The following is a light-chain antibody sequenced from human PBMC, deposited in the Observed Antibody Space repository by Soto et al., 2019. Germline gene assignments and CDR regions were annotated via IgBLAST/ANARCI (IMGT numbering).Light chain of an antibody. CDR1: SSDVVAYNY. J-gene: IGLJ1*01. V-gene: IGLV2-14*03. CDR3: SSCTRSSSYV. CDR2: HVS. Sequence: QSALTQPASVYGSPVQSITIAVTGTSSDVVAYNYVSWYQQHPGRAPQLIIHHVSNRPSGVSNGFSGSKSDNTASLTISGLQAEDEADYYCSSCTRSSSYVFGPGTKVTVL.